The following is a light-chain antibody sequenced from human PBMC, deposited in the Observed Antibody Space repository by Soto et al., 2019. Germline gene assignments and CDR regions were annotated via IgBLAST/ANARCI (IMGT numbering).Light chain of an antibody. CDR1: QSVSSAY. J-gene: IGKJ5*01. CDR3: QQYGGSVPIT. Sequence: EIVLTQSPGTLSLSPGERATLSCRASQSVSSAYLAWYQQKPGQAHRLLISGASSRATGIPDRFSGSGSGTDFSLTISGLEPEDFAVYYCQQYGGSVPITFGQGTRLDIK. CDR2: GAS. V-gene: IGKV3-20*01.